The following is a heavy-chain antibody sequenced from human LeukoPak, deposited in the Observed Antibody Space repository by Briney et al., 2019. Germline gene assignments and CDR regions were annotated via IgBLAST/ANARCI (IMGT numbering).Heavy chain of an antibody. V-gene: IGHV1-18*01. CDR3: ARDELSMATREPFVY. D-gene: IGHD5-24*01. CDR1: GYTFTSYG. J-gene: IGHJ4*02. Sequence: ASVKVSCKASGYTFTSYGISWVRQAPGQGLEWMGWISAYNGNTNYAQKLQGRVTMTTDTSTSTAYMELRSLRSDDTAVYYCARDELSMATREPFVYWGQGTLVTVSS. CDR2: ISAYNGNT.